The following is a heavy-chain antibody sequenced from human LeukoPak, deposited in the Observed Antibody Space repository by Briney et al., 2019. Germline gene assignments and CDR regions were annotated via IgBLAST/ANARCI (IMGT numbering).Heavy chain of an antibody. V-gene: IGHV3-30*18. CDR3: AKDRRSDYFDY. Sequence: GGSLRLSCAASGFTFSSYGMHWVRQAPGKGLEGVAVISYDGSNKYYADSVKGRFTISRDNSKNTLYLQMNSLRAEDTAVYYCAKDRRSDYFDYWGQGTLVTVSS. CDR2: ISYDGSNK. CDR1: GFTFSSYG. D-gene: IGHD2-15*01. J-gene: IGHJ4*02.